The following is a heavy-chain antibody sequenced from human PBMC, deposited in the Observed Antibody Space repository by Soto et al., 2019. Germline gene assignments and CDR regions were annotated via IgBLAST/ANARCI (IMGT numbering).Heavy chain of an antibody. V-gene: IGHV4-59*01. CDR1: GGSISRNY. J-gene: IGHJ4*02. Sequence: SETLSLTCIASGGSISRNYWSWVRQPPGRGLEWIGYVHYSGSTNYNPSLKSRVTISVDTSKNQFSLELSFVTAADTAVYYCARDVIVGATGYFDYWGQGTLVTVSS. CDR2: VHYSGST. D-gene: IGHD1-26*01. CDR3: ARDVIVGATGYFDY.